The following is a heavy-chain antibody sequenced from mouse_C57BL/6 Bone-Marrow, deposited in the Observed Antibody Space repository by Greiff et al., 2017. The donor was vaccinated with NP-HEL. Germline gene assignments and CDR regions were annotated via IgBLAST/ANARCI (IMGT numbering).Heavy chain of an antibody. V-gene: IGHV5-16*01. D-gene: IGHD2-2*01. J-gene: IGHJ1*03. CDR1: GFTFSDYY. Sequence: DVMLVESEGGLVQPGSSMKLSCTASGFTFSDYYMAWVRQVPEKGLEWVANINYDGSSTYYLDSLKSRFIISRDNAKNILYLQMSSLKSEDTATYYWASDRASYYGDDRYWYFDVWGTGTTVTVSS. CDR2: INYDGSST. CDR3: ASDRASYYGDDRYWYFDV.